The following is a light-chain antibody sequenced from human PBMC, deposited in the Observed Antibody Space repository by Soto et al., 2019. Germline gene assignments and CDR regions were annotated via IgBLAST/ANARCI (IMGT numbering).Light chain of an antibody. V-gene: IGKV1-16*01. CDR3: QQYNSYPYT. Sequence: DIQMTQSPSSLSPSVGDRVTITCRASQGISNSLVWFRQKPGKALKXLIYAASTLQSGVPSRFSGIGSGTDLTINISSLQTEDCETDDCQQYNSYPYTFGQGTRLEIK. CDR2: AAS. CDR1: QGISNS. J-gene: IGKJ5*01.